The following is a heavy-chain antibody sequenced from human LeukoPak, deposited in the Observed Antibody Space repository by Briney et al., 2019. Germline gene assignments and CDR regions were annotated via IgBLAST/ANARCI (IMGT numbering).Heavy chain of an antibody. V-gene: IGHV3-21*04. Sequence: GGSLRLSCAASGFTFSSYSFNWVRQAPGKGLEWVSSISSGSSYIYYADSVKGRFTISRDNAKNSLYLQMNSLRAEDTAVYYCAKNATGVDYWGQGTLVTVSS. CDR2: ISSGSSYI. CDR3: AKNATGVDY. J-gene: IGHJ4*02. CDR1: GFTFSSYS. D-gene: IGHD3-10*01.